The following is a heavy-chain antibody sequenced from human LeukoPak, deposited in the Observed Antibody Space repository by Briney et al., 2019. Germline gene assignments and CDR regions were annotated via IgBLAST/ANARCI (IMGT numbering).Heavy chain of an antibody. CDR3: ARTVTTVYYFGY. Sequence: GASVKVSCKASGGTFSSYAISWVRQAPGQGLEWMGGIIPIFGTANYAQKFQGRVTITADESTSTAYMELSSLRSEDTAVYYCARTVTTVYYFGYWGQGTLVTVSS. CDR2: IIPIFGTA. CDR1: GGTFSSYA. J-gene: IGHJ4*02. V-gene: IGHV1-69*13. D-gene: IGHD4-17*01.